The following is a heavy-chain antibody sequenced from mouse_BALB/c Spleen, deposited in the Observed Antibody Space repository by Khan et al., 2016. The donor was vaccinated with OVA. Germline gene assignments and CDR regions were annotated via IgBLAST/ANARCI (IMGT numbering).Heavy chain of an antibody. CDR2: IYPGGGYT. Sequence: QVQLKESGAELVRPGTSVKMSCKAAGYTFTNYWIGWVKQRPGHGLEWIGDIYPGGGYTNYNEKFKGKATLTADTSSSTAYMQLSSLTSGDSVIYYCARRGAARATCDYFDYWGKGTTLTVSS. CDR3: ARRGAARATCDYFDY. D-gene: IGHD3-1*01. J-gene: IGHJ2*01. CDR1: GYTFTNYW. V-gene: IGHV1-63*02.